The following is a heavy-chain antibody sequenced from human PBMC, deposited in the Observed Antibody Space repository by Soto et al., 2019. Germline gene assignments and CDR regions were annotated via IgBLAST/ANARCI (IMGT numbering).Heavy chain of an antibody. J-gene: IGHJ6*03. CDR1: GFTFSSYA. CDR2: ISGSGGST. D-gene: IGHD3-16*01. CDR3: AKGQGDMITFGGVIYYYMDV. V-gene: IGHV3-23*01. Sequence: EVQLLESGGGLVQPGGSLRLSCAASGFTFSSYAMSWVRQAPGKGLEWVSAISGSGGSTYYADSVKGRFTISRDNSKNTLYLQMNSLRAEDTAVYYCAKGQGDMITFGGVIYYYMDVWGKGTTVTVSS.